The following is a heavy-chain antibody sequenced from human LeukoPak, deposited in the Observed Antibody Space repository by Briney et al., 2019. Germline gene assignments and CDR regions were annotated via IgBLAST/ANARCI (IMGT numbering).Heavy chain of an antibody. V-gene: IGHV1-69*13. Sequence: ASVKVSCKASGYTFTGYYMHWVRQAPGQGLEWMGGIIPIFGTANYAQKFQGRVTITADESTSTAYMELSSLRSEDTAVYYCATCIVVVPAAPDAFDIWGQGTMVTVSS. J-gene: IGHJ3*02. CDR3: ATCIVVVPAAPDAFDI. CDR1: GYTFTGYY. D-gene: IGHD2-2*01. CDR2: IIPIFGTA.